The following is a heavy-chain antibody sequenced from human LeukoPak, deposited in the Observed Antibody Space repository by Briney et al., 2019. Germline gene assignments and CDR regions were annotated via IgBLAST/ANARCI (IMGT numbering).Heavy chain of an antibody. CDR1: GFTFRSYD. V-gene: IGHV3-13*01. CDR2: IGTAGEI. CDR3: ARAAYSSTWYSRYSDL. Sequence: PGGSLRLSCAASGFTFRSYDMHWVRQATGKGLEWVSGIGTAGEIYYPGSVKGRFTISRENAKNSLYLQMNSLRAGDTAVYYCARAAYSSTWYSRYSDLRGRGTLVTVSS. D-gene: IGHD6-13*01. J-gene: IGHJ2*01.